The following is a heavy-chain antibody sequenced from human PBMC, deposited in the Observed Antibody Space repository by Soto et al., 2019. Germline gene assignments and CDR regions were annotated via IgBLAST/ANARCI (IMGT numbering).Heavy chain of an antibody. CDR1: GGSISSGGYY. J-gene: IGHJ6*02. CDR3: AGDGYYYGSGSDYRSYYYGMDV. Sequence: QVQLQESGPGLVKPSQTLSLTCTVSGGSISSGGYYWSWIRQHPGKGLEWIGYIYYSGRTYYNPSLKSRVTISVDTSKNQYSLKLSSVTAADTAVYYCAGDGYYYGSGSDYRSYYYGMDVWGQGTTVTVS. D-gene: IGHD3-10*01. CDR2: IYYSGRT. V-gene: IGHV4-31*03.